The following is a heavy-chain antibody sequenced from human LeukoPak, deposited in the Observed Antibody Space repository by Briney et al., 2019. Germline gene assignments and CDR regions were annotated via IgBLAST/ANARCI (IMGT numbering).Heavy chain of an antibody. Sequence: SETLSLTCSVSGDSISRYYWSCIRQPAGKGLEWIGRIYISGSTNYNPSLKSRVTVSIDTSKNQFSLKLTSVTAADTAVYYCARDHYGDAFDFWGQGTMVTVSS. D-gene: IGHD4-17*01. CDR3: ARDHYGDAFDF. CDR1: GDSISRYY. V-gene: IGHV4-4*07. CDR2: IYISGST. J-gene: IGHJ3*01.